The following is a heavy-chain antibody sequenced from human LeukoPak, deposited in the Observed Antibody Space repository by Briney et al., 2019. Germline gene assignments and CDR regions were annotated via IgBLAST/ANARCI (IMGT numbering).Heavy chain of an antibody. CDR3: ARESTMVRGVRNVDY. D-gene: IGHD3-10*01. J-gene: IGHJ4*02. Sequence: GGSLRLSCAASGFTFSSHWMTWVRQAPGKGLEWVANIKQDGSKKNYVDSVKGRFTISRDNAKNSLYLQMNSLRAEDTAVYYCARESTMVRGVRNVDYWGQGTLVTVSS. CDR2: IKQDGSKK. CDR1: GFTFSSHW. V-gene: IGHV3-7*03.